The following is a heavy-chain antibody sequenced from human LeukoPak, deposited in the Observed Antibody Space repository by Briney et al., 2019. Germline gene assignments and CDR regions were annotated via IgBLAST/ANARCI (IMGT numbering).Heavy chain of an antibody. CDR2: ISSSSSTI. Sequence: GGSLRLSCAASGFTFSSYSMNWVRQAPGKGLEWVSYISSSSSTIYYADSGKGRFTISRDNAKNPLYLQMNSLRAEDTGVYYCARVAYYGGEFWYWGQGTLVTVSS. J-gene: IGHJ4*02. CDR1: GFTFSSYS. V-gene: IGHV3-48*01. CDR3: ARVAYYGGEFWY. D-gene: IGHD3-10*01.